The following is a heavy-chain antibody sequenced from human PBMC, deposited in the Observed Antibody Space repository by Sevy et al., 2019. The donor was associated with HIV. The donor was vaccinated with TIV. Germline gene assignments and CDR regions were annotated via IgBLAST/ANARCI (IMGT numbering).Heavy chain of an antibody. CDR2: FDPEDGKT. D-gene: IGHD3-3*01. Sequence: ASVKVSCKVSGYTLTKLSMHWVRQAPGKVLQWMGGFDPEDGKTIYAQKFQGRVTMTEDTSTDTAYMELSSLRSEDTAVYYCATLDFWSDYPLYGMDVWGQGTTVTVS. J-gene: IGHJ6*02. V-gene: IGHV1-24*01. CDR1: GYTLTKLS. CDR3: ATLDFWSDYPLYGMDV.